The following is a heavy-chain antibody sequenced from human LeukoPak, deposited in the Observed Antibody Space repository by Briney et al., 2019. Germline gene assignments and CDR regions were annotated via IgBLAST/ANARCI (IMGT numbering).Heavy chain of an antibody. V-gene: IGHV4-31*02. D-gene: IGHD2-15*01. CDR2: IYYSGSI. J-gene: IGHJ6*02. Sequence: SETLSLTCSVSGGSISSGGYYWNWIRQHPGKGLEWIGYIYYSGSIYYNPSLKSRVTISVDTSKNHLSLKLTSVTAADTAIYFCAREGDMLLNYYYGMDVWGQGTTVTVSS. CDR3: AREGDMLLNYYYGMDV. CDR1: GGSISSGGYY.